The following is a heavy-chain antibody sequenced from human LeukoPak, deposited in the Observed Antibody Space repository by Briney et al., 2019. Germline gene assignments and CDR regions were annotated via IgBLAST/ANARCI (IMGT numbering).Heavy chain of an antibody. CDR2: VDNDGSGT. V-gene: IGHV3-74*01. CDR3: ARSQRGYSYGEH. D-gene: IGHD5-18*01. CDR1: GFSFSNYW. J-gene: IGHJ4*02. Sequence: GGSQRLSCAASGFSFSNYWMHWVRQVPGKGLVWVSRVDNDGSGTSYADSVKGRFTISRDNAKNTVYLQMNSLRDEDTAVYYCARSQRGYSYGEHWGQGTPVTVSS.